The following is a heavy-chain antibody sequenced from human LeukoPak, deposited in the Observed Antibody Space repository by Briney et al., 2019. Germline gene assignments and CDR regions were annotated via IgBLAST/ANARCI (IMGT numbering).Heavy chain of an antibody. CDR2: IYYSGST. V-gene: IGHV4-39*07. CDR1: GGSISSSTYY. D-gene: IGHD5-12*01. CDR3: ARRVGYSGYVAPIQGPRKNWFDP. Sequence: SETLSLTCTVSGGSISSSTYYWGWIRQPPGKGLERIGNIYYSGSTYYNPSLKSRVTISVDTSKNQFSLKLSSVTAADTAVYYCARRVGYSGYVAPIQGPRKNWFDPWGQGTLVTVSS. J-gene: IGHJ5*02.